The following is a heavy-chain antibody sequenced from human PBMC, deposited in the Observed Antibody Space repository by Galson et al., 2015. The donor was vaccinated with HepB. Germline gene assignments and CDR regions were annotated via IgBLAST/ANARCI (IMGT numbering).Heavy chain of an antibody. D-gene: IGHD3-3*01. Sequence: SETLSLTCTVSGGSISSSSYYWGWIRQPPGKGLEWIGSIYYSGSTYYNPSLKSRVTISVDTSKNQFSLKLSSVTAADTAVYYCARRGDFWSGSSADYWGQGTLVTVSS. CDR1: GGSISSSSYY. V-gene: IGHV4-39*01. CDR3: ARRGDFWSGSSADY. J-gene: IGHJ4*02. CDR2: IYYSGST.